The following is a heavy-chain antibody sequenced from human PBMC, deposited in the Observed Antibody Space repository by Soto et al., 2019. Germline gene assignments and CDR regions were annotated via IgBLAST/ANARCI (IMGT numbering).Heavy chain of an antibody. CDR2: IVVGSGHT. V-gene: IGHV1-58*02. CDR3: AADSRYCSGGNCEDY. D-gene: IGHD2-15*01. CDR1: GFTFTSSA. Sequence: QMQLVQSGPEVKKPGTSVKVSCKASGFTFTSSAMQWVRQARGQRLEWIGWIVVGSGHTNYAQKCQERVTITREMSTSTAYMELSSLRSEDTAVYYCAADSRYCSGGNCEDYWGQGTLVTVSS. J-gene: IGHJ4*02.